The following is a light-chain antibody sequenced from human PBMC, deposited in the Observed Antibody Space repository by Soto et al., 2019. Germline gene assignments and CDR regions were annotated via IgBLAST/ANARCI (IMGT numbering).Light chain of an antibody. CDR3: SPWDDSLNGWV. J-gene: IGLJ3*02. V-gene: IGLV2-14*02. CDR2: KGT. Sequence: QSVLAQPASVSGSPGQSITISCTGTSSDVGAYDSVSWYQLHPHKAPQVIIYKGTQRPSGVSNRFSGSRSGTSASLAISGLQSDDEAVYFCSPWDDSLNGWVFGGGTKLTVL. CDR1: SSDVGAYDS.